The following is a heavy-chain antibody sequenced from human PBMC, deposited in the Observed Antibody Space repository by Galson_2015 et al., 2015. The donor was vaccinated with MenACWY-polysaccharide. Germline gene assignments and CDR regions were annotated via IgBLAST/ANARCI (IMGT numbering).Heavy chain of an antibody. CDR1: GFSFSIYV. V-gene: IGHV3-23*01. Sequence: SLRLSCAASGFSFSIYVMTWVRQAPGKGLEWVSAISSGSDTAYYTDSVKGRFTISRDNSKDTLHLQMDSLRAEDTAVYYCVIGGWADNWGQGTLVTVSS. CDR2: ISSGSDTA. D-gene: IGHD1-26*01. CDR3: VIGGWADN. J-gene: IGHJ4*02.